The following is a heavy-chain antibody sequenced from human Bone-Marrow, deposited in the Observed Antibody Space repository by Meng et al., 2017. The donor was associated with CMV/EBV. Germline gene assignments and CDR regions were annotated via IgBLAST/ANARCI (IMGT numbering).Heavy chain of an antibody. V-gene: IGHV3-30*02. CDR3: AKEAGPFDI. CDR2: IRYDGSNK. J-gene: IGHJ3*02. CDR1: GFTFSSYG. Sequence: GESLKISCAASGFTFSSYGMHWVRQAPGKGLEWVAFIRYDGSNKYYADSVKGRSTISRDNSKNTLYLQMNSLRAEDTAVYYCAKEAGPFDIWGQGTLVTVSS.